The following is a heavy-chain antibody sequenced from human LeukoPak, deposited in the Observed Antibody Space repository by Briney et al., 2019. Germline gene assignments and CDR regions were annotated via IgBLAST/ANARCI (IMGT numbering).Heavy chain of an antibody. CDR2: IRYDGSNK. J-gene: IGHJ4*02. Sequence: GGSLRLSCAASGFTFSSYGMHWVRQAPGKGLEWVTFIRYDGSNKYYADSVKGRFTISRDNSKNTLYLQMNSLRAEDTAVYYCAKDSVWFGEYTEYYFDYWGQGTLATVSS. D-gene: IGHD3-10*01. V-gene: IGHV3-30*02. CDR1: GFTFSSYG. CDR3: AKDSVWFGEYTEYYFDY.